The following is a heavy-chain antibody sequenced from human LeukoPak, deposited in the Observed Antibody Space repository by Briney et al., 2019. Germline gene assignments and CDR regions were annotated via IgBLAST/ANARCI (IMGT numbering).Heavy chain of an antibody. V-gene: IGHV3-23*01. Sequence: PGGSLRLSCAASGFTFSSYAMSWVRQAPGKGLEWVSAISGSGGSTYYADSVKGRFTISRDNAKNSLYLQMNSLRAEDTAVYYCARAGCSGGSCYDSWGQGTMVTVSS. J-gene: IGHJ3*01. CDR2: ISGSGGST. CDR1: GFTFSSYA. CDR3: ARAGCSGGSCYDS. D-gene: IGHD2-15*01.